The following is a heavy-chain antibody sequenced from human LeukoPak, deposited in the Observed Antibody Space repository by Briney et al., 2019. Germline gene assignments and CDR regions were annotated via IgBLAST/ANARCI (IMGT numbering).Heavy chain of an antibody. CDR3: ARRMVRGSGFDP. D-gene: IGHD3-10*01. V-gene: IGHV4-34*01. J-gene: IGHJ5*02. CDR1: GGSFSGYY. CDR2: INHSGST. Sequence: PSETLSLTCAVYGGSFSGYYWSWIRQPPGKGLEWIGEINHSGSTNYNPSLKSRVTISVDTSKNQFSLKLSSVTAADTAVYYCARRMVRGSGFDPWGQGTLVTVSS.